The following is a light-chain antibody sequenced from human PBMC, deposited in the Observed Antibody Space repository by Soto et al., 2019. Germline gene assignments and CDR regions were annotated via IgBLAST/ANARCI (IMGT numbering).Light chain of an antibody. CDR1: QTISSW. Sequence: DIQMTQSPSTLSGSVGDRVTITCRASQTISSWLAWYHQKPGKAPKLLIYKAATLKSGVPSRFSGSGSGTEFPLTISSLQPDDFATYYCQHYNSYSEAFGQGTKVDIK. V-gene: IGKV1-5*03. J-gene: IGKJ1*01. CDR3: QHYNSYSEA. CDR2: KAA.